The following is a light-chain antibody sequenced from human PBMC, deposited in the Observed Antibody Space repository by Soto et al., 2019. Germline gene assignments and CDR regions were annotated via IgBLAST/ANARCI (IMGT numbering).Light chain of an antibody. J-gene: IGKJ1*01. CDR3: QQYYRYPWT. Sequence: DIQMTQSPSTLSASVGDRVTITCRASQSISSWLAWYQQKPGKAPKLLIYKASSLEGGVPSRFSGSGSGTEFTLTINSLLPDDFAAYYCQQYYRYPWTFGQGTKVEIK. CDR1: QSISSW. V-gene: IGKV1-5*03. CDR2: KAS.